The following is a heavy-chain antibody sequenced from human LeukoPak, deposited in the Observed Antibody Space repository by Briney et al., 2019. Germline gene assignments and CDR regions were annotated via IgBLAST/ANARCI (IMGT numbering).Heavy chain of an antibody. D-gene: IGHD3-22*01. CDR3: ARGYMTTIVEWFDP. J-gene: IGHJ5*02. CDR2: ISANNGKK. CDR1: GYTFTIYG. V-gene: IGHV1-18*01. Sequence: ASVTVSCRASGYTFTIYGISWVRQAPGQGLEWMGWISANNGKKKYAQNLQGRVTMTTDTSTSTAYMELRSLRSDDTAVYYCARGYMTTIVEWFDPWGQGTLVTVSS.